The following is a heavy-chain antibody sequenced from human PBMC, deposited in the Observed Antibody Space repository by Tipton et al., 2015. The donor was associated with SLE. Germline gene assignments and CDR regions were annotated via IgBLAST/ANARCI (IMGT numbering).Heavy chain of an antibody. Sequence: SLRLSCAASGFTFSSYRMNWVRQAPGKGLEWVANIKYDGTEKYYVDSVKGRFTISRDNAKNLLYLQMNSLRAEDTAVYYCAKEGRLVVPFCFDYWGQGTLVTVSS. CDR2: IKYDGTEK. J-gene: IGHJ4*02. D-gene: IGHD3-16*01. V-gene: IGHV3-7*03. CDR3: AKEGRLVVPFCFDY. CDR1: GFTFSSYR.